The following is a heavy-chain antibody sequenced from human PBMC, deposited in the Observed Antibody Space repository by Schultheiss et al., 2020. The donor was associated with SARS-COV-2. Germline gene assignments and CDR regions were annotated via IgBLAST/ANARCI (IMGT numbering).Heavy chain of an antibody. Sequence: SETLSLTCAVYGGSFSGYYWSWIRQPPGKGLEWIGEINHSGSTNYNPSLKSRLTISVDKSKNQFSLKVSSVIAADTAVYYCARGLDVGPSIHFDYWGQGILVTVSS. CDR2: INHSGST. J-gene: IGHJ4*02. D-gene: IGHD2-2*03. CDR3: ARGLDVGPSIHFDY. V-gene: IGHV4-34*01. CDR1: GGSFSGYY.